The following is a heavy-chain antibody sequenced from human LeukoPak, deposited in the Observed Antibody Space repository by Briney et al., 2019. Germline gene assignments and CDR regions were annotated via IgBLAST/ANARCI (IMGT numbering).Heavy chain of an antibody. V-gene: IGHV4-59*01. Sequence: SETLSLTCTVSGGSISSYYWSWIRQPPGKGLEWIGYSYYSGNTNHNPSLKSRVTISVDTSKSQFSLKLSSVTAADTAVYYCARARYSYGYSFDYWGQGTLVTVSS. CDR3: ARARYSYGYSFDY. CDR1: GGSISSYY. D-gene: IGHD5-18*01. CDR2: SYYSGNT. J-gene: IGHJ4*02.